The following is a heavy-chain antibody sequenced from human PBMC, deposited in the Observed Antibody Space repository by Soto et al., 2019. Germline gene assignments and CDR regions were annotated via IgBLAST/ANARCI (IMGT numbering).Heavy chain of an antibody. CDR3: ARDLWGYCGTDCYPLDV. CDR1: GASIGTSNW. CDR2: IHDSGST. V-gene: IGHV4-4*02. J-gene: IGHJ6*02. Sequence: SETLSLTCAVSGASIGTSNWWSWVRQSPGKGLEWIGEIHDSGSTKYNPSLKSRVTISVDTSKNQFSLKLNSVTAADTAVYYCARDLWGYCGTDCYPLDVWGQGTTVTVSS. D-gene: IGHD2-21*02.